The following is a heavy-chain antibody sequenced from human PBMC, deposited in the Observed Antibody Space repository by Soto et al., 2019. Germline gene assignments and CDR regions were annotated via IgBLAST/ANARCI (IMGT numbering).Heavy chain of an antibody. V-gene: IGHV3-23*01. J-gene: IGHJ4*02. Sequence: PGGSLRLSCAASGFTFSSYAMIWVRQAPGKGLEWVSAISGSGGSTYYADSMKGRFTISRDNAKNSLYLEMNSLRAEDTAVYYCARESEDLTSNFDYWGQGTLVTVSS. CDR3: ARESEDLTSNFDY. CDR2: ISGSGGST. CDR1: GFTFSSYA.